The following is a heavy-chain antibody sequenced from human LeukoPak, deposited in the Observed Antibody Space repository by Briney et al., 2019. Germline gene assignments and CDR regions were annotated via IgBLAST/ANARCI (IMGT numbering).Heavy chain of an antibody. D-gene: IGHD3-3*01. CDR1: GFTFSSYG. J-gene: IGHJ4*02. CDR3: AKDHYDFWRGYPPLGY. V-gene: IGHV3-30*02. CDR2: IRYDGGNK. Sequence: GGSLRLSCAASGFTFSSYGMHWVRQAPGKGLEWVAFIRYDGGNKYYADSVKGRFTISRDNSKNTLYLQMNSLRAEDTAVYYCAKDHYDFWRGYPPLGYWGQGTLVTVSS.